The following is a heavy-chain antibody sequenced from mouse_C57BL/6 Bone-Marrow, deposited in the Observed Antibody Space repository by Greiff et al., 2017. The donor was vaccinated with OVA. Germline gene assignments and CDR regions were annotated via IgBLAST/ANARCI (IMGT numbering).Heavy chain of an antibody. CDR1: GYTFTSYG. J-gene: IGHJ1*03. CDR3: ARKGGTGDWYFDV. V-gene: IGHV1-81*01. D-gene: IGHD4-1*01. CDR2: IYHRSGNT. Sequence: QVQLQQSGAELARPGASVKLSCKASGYTFTSYGISWVKQRTGQGLEWIGEIYHRSGNTYYNEKFKGKATLTADKSSSTAYMELRSLTSEDSAVYFCARKGGTGDWYFDVWGTGTTVTVSS.